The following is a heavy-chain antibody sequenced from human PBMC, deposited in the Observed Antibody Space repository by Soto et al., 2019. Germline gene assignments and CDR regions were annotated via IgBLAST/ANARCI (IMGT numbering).Heavy chain of an antibody. Sequence: SETLSLTCAVSGGSISSSNWWSWVRQPPGKGLEWIGEIYHSGSTNYNPSLKSRVTISVDKSKNQFSLKLSSVTAADTAVYYCARMEHCSSTSCYVPDYGMDVWGQGTTVTVSS. CDR1: GGSISSSNW. D-gene: IGHD2-2*01. J-gene: IGHJ6*02. CDR3: ARMEHCSSTSCYVPDYGMDV. V-gene: IGHV4-4*02. CDR2: IYHSGST.